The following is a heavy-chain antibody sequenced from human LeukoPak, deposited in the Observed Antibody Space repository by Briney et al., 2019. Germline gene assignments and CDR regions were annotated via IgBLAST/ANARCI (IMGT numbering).Heavy chain of an antibody. D-gene: IGHD2/OR15-2a*01. CDR1: GGSISSYY. Sequence: SETLSLTCTVSGGSISSYYWSWIRQPPGKGLEWIGYIYYSGSTNYNPSLKSRVTIPVDTSKNQFSLKLSSVTAADTAVYYCARDSEYAQGAFDIWGQGTMVTVSS. J-gene: IGHJ3*02. CDR2: IYYSGST. V-gene: IGHV4-59*01. CDR3: ARDSEYAQGAFDI.